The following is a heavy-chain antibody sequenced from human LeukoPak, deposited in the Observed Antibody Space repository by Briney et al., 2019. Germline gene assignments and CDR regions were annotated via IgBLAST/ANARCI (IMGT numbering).Heavy chain of an antibody. D-gene: IGHD5-18*01. CDR2: IRYDGSKK. J-gene: IGHJ4*02. Sequence: PGGSLRLSCAASGFTFSSYGMHWVRQAPGKGLEWVAFIRYDGSKKYYADSVKGRFTISRDNSKNTLYLKMNRLRAEDTAVYYCAKDLRGYSYGYFTDYWGQGTLVTVSS. CDR3: AKDLRGYSYGYFTDY. V-gene: IGHV3-30*02. CDR1: GFTFSSYG.